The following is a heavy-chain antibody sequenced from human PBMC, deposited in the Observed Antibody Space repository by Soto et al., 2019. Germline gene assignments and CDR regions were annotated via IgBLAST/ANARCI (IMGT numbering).Heavy chain of an antibody. CDR1: GGSISSGDYY. CDR3: ARGEYQLLSALWCDT. V-gene: IGHV4-30-4*01. Sequence: PSETLSLTCTVSGGSISSGDYYWSWIRQPPGKGLEWIGYIYYSGSTYYNPSLKSRVTISVDTSKNQFSLKLSSVTAADTAVYYCARGEYQLLSALWCDTWGQGSLVTVPS. J-gene: IGHJ5*02. CDR2: IYYSGST. D-gene: IGHD2-2*01.